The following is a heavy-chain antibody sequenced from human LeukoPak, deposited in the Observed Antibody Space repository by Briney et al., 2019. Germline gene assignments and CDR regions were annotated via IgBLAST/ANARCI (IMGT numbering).Heavy chain of an antibody. V-gene: IGHV3-74*01. CDR2: INTDGSST. D-gene: IGHD2-2*01. Sequence: PGGSLRLSCAASGFTFTRYWMHWVRQAPGKGLVWVSRINTDGSSTAYADSVKGRFTISRDNAKNSLYLQMNSLRAEDTAVYYCARDILGYCSSTSCPSYWGQGTLVTVSS. CDR3: ARDILGYCSSTSCPSY. CDR1: GFTFTRYW. J-gene: IGHJ4*02.